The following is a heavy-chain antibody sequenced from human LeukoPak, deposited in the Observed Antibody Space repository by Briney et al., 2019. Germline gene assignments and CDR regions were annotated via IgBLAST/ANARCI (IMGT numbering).Heavy chain of an antibody. Sequence: SETLSLTCAVYGGSFSGYYWSWIRQPPGKGLEWIGEINHSGSTNYNPSLESRVTISVDTSKNQFSLKLSSVTAADTAVYYCARGRWFGESISVHFDYWGQGTLVTVSS. CDR2: INHSGST. CDR1: GGSFSGYY. D-gene: IGHD3-10*01. CDR3: ARGRWFGESISVHFDY. V-gene: IGHV4-34*01. J-gene: IGHJ4*02.